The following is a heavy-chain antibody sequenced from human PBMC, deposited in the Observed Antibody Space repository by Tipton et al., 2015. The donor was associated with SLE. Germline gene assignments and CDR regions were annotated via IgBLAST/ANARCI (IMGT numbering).Heavy chain of an antibody. Sequence: LRLSCAVYGGSFSGYYWSWIRQPAGKGLEWIGRIYTSGSTNYNPSLKSRVTMSVDTSKNQFSLKLSSVTAADTAVYYCARRDAFDIWGQGTMVTVSS. CDR2: IYTSGST. CDR1: GGSFSGYY. J-gene: IGHJ3*02. V-gene: IGHV4-59*10. CDR3: ARRDAFDI.